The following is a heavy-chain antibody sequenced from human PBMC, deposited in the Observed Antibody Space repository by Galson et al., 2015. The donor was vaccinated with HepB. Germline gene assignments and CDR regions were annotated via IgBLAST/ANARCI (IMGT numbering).Heavy chain of an antibody. CDR3: AKGGFGKRGYYYYGMDV. J-gene: IGHJ6*02. CDR1: GFTFSSYA. Sequence: SLRLSCTASGFTFSSYAMSWVRQAPGKGLEWVSAISGSGGSTYYADSVKGRFTISRDNSKNTLYLQMNSLRAEDTAVYYCAKGGFGKRGYYYYGMDVWGQGTTVTVSS. D-gene: IGHD3-10*01. CDR2: ISGSGGST. V-gene: IGHV3-23*01.